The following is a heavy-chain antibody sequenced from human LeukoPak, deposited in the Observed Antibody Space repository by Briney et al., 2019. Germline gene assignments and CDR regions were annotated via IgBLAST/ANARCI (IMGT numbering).Heavy chain of an antibody. Sequence: ASVKVSCKASGGTFSSYAISWVRQAPGQGLEWMGRINPNSGGTNYAQKFQGRVTMTRDTSISTAYMELSRLRSDDTAVYYCASGGAIYYYDSSGYYSNNFDYWGQGTLVTVSS. V-gene: IGHV1-2*06. CDR1: GGTFSSYA. D-gene: IGHD3-22*01. J-gene: IGHJ4*02. CDR3: ASGGAIYYYDSSGYYSNNFDY. CDR2: INPNSGGT.